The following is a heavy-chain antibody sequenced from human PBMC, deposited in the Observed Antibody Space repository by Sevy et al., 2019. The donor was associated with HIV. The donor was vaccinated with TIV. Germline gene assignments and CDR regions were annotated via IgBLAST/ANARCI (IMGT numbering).Heavy chain of an antibody. CDR1: GFTFSTYG. J-gene: IGHJ4*02. D-gene: IGHD3-16*02. CDR3: AKDAFWGSYRRWIFHY. CDR2: ISGHEDNT. V-gene: IGHV3-23*01. Sequence: PGGSLRLSCAASGFTFSTYGMGWVRQAPGKGLEWVSGISGHEDNTYYADSVKGRFTISRDKSKNTLYLQMNSLRAEDTAIYYCAKDAFWGSYRRWIFHYWGQGTLVTVSS.